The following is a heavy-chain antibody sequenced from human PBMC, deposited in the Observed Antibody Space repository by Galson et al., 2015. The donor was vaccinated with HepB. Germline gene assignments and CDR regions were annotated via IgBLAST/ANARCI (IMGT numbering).Heavy chain of an antibody. V-gene: IGHV3-11*06. CDR3: ARRGGFGALVDAFYM. CDR2: IDETTTFI. CDR1: GFTFSDHY. Sequence: SLRLSCAASGFTFSDHYMSWIRQAPGKGLEWVSYIDETTTFINYADSVKGRFTISRDNAKSSLYLQMNGLRAEDTAVYFCARRGGFGALVDAFYMWGQGKMVTVSS. D-gene: IGHD3-10*01. J-gene: IGHJ3*02.